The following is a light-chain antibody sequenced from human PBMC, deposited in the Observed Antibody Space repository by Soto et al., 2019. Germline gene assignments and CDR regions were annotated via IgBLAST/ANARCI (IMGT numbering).Light chain of an antibody. Sequence: QTVVTQPPSLSGTPGQTVTISCFGSRSNIGSSIVHWYQQLPGAAPKHLIYINNQRPSGIPYRFSGSKSATSASLVISGLRSADEAAYYCGAWDENFSARVFGGGTKLTVL. CDR1: RSNIGSSI. CDR2: INN. V-gene: IGLV1-47*02. J-gene: IGLJ3*02. CDR3: GAWDENFSARV.